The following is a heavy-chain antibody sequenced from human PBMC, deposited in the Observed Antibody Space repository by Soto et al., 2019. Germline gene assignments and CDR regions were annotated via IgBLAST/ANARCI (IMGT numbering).Heavy chain of an antibody. CDR3: AREYYYDSSGYPGSEYFQH. CDR2: ISYDGSNK. D-gene: IGHD3-22*01. V-gene: IGHV3-30-3*01. J-gene: IGHJ1*01. CDR1: GFTFSTYA. Sequence: GGSLRLSCAASGFTFSTYAMHWVRQAPGKGLEWVAVISYDGSNKDYADSVKGRFTISRDNSKNTLYLQMNSLRAEDTAVYYCAREYYYDSSGYPGSEYFQHWGQGTLVTVSS.